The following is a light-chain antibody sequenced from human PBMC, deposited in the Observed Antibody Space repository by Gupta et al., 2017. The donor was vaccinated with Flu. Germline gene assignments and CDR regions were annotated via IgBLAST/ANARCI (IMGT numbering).Light chain of an antibody. CDR3: MQSTQLPVT. CDR2: EVS. V-gene: IGKV2D-29*02. J-gene: IGKJ4*01. Sequence: DIVMTQSLLSLSFTPGQPASISCNSSQSLLFSNGSTFLFWYHQKPGQSPRLLIYEVSNRFFGVSDRFSGFGSGTDFTLKISRVEVEDVGVYYCMQSTQLPVTFGGGTKVEIE. CDR1: QSLLFSNGSTF.